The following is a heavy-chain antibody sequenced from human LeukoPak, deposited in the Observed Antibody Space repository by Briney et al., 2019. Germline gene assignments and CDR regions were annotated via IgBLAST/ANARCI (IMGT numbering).Heavy chain of an antibody. CDR2: IKQEGSEK. V-gene: IGHV3-7*01. D-gene: IGHD2-15*01. CDR3: ARDLGYIVVVVAATPVYFDY. Sequence: GGSLRLSCAASGFTFSSYWMSWVRQAPGKGREWVANIKQEGSEKYYVDSVKGRFTISRDNAKNSLYLQMNSLRAEDTAVYYCARDLGYIVVVVAATPVYFDYWGQGTLVTVSS. J-gene: IGHJ4*02. CDR1: GFTFSSYW.